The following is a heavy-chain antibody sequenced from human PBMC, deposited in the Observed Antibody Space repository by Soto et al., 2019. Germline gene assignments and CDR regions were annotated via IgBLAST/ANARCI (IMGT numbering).Heavy chain of an antibody. CDR2: INPDTGAT. CDR1: GSPLTAYY. CDR3: ARVKYGNLRPPTSRLDP. D-gene: IGHD3-10*01. J-gene: IGHJ5*02. Sequence: XSVKGSSTASGSPLTAYYRHWVRQTPGQGPEWMAWINPDTGATYSAPKFQGRVTVTSDTSINTSSMELSSLRSDDTAVYYCARVKYGNLRPPTSRLDPWGQGTLVTVSS. V-gene: IGHV1-2*02.